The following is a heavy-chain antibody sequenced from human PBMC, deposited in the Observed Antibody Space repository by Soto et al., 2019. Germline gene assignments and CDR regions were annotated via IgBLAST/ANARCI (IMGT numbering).Heavy chain of an antibody. CDR2: MVGDGSSS. V-gene: IGHV3-23*01. Sequence: EVQLLESGGGLAQPGGSLRLSCAASGFIFRTYAMNWVRQAPGKGLEWVSVMVGDGSSSDYADSVRGRFIISRDNSKNTLYLQMNNLRAEDTAVYYCAKDLRPDGRYDLDYWGQGTLVTVSS. J-gene: IGHJ4*02. D-gene: IGHD1-26*01. CDR1: GFIFRTYA. CDR3: AKDLRPDGRYDLDY.